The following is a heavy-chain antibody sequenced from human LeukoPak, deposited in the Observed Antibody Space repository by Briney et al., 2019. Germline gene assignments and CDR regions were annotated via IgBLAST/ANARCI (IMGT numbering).Heavy chain of an antibody. CDR2: YSSGGKHP. CDR1: GFDFNNYV. V-gene: IGHV3-30*18. J-gene: IGHJ4*02. D-gene: IGHD4-17*01. Sequence: GGSLRLSCAASGFDFNNYVIHWVRQAPGKGLEWVTIYSSGGKHPYSADSVKGRFTPSRDNSKNTIYLQMNSLRPDDTAIYYCAKEATFYGEIDYWGQGTLVTVSS. CDR3: AKEATFYGEIDY.